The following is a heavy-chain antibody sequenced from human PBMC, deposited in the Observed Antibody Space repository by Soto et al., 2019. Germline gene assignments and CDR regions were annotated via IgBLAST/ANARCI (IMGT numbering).Heavy chain of an antibody. V-gene: IGHV1-46*01. J-gene: IGHJ4*02. CDR2: INPSGGST. CDR3: ARRPGELPFDY. CDR1: GYTFTSYY. D-gene: IGHD1-26*01. Sequence: QVQLVQSGAEVKKPGASVKVSCKASGYTFTSYYMHWVRQAPGQGLEWMGIINPSGGSTSYAQKFQGRVTMTRDTSTSTVYMELSSLRSEDAAVYYCARRPGELPFDYWGQGTLVTVSS.